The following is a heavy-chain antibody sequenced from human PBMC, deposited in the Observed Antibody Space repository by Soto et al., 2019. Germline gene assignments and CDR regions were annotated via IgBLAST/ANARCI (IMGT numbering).Heavy chain of an antibody. J-gene: IGHJ4*02. CDR2: IYYTGTT. CDR3: ARHYGSGTYPLDY. Sequence: PSETLSLTCTVSGGSISSYYWSWIRQPPGKGLEWIGYIYYTGTTNYNPSLQSRVTMSVDTSKSQLSLELSSVTAADTAVYYCARHYGSGTYPLDYWGQGTLVTVSS. V-gene: IGHV4-59*01. CDR1: GGSISSYY. D-gene: IGHD3-10*01.